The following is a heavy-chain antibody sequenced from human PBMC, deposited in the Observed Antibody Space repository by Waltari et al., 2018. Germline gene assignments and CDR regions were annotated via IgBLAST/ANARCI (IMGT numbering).Heavy chain of an antibody. CDR3: TTDLTGYSDY. J-gene: IGHJ4*02. CDR1: GFTFSHYW. D-gene: IGHD3-9*01. CDR2: INPDGSST. V-gene: IGHV3-74*01. Sequence: EVQLMESVGGLLQPGGSRRLSCAASGFTFSHYWSHGVRQPPGKGLVWFSRINPDGSSTSYADSVKGRFTISRDNAKNTLYMQMNSLRAEDTAVYYCTTDLTGYSDYWGQGTLVTVSS.